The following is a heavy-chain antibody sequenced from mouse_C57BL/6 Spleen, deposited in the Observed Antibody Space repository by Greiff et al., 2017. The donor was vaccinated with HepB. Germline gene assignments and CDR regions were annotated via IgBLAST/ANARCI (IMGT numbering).Heavy chain of an antibody. D-gene: IGHD2-4*01. CDR1: GYTFTDYY. J-gene: IGHJ2*01. V-gene: IGHV1-76*01. CDR2: IYPGSGNT. Sequence: VQLQQSGAELVRPGASVKLSCKASGYTFTDYYINWVKQRPGQGLEWIARIYPGSGNTYYNEKFKGKATLTAEKSSSTAYMQLSSLTSEDSAVYFCARGIYYDYEFDYWGQGTTLTVSS. CDR3: ARGIYYDYEFDY.